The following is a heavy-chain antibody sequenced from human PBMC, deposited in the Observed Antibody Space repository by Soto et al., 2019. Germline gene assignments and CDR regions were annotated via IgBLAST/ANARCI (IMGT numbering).Heavy chain of an antibody. CDR3: ARELIQHVPGVIYGSGSYLGY. D-gene: IGHD3-10*01. J-gene: IGHJ4*02. V-gene: IGHV3-33*01. CDR1: GFTFSSYG. CDR2: IWYDGSNK. Sequence: QVQLVESGGGVVQPGRSLRLSCAASGFTFSSYGMHWVRQAPGKGLEWVAVIWYDGSNKYYADSVKGRFTISRDNSKNTLYLQMNSLRAEDTSVYYFARELIQHVPGVIYGSGSYLGYWGQGTLVTVSS.